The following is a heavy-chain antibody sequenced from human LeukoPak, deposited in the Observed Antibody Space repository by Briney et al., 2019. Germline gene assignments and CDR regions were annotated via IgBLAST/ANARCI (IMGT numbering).Heavy chain of an antibody. V-gene: IGHV1-18*01. Sequence: ASVKVSCKASGYTFTSYAISWVRQAPGQGLEWMGWIIAYNGDTNYAQKLQGRVTMTTDTSTSTAYMELRSLRSDDTAVYYCARDRYYYDSSGYYYSSDAFDIWGQGTMVTVSS. J-gene: IGHJ3*02. D-gene: IGHD3-22*01. CDR3: ARDRYYYDSSGYYYSSDAFDI. CDR1: GYTFTSYA. CDR2: IIAYNGDT.